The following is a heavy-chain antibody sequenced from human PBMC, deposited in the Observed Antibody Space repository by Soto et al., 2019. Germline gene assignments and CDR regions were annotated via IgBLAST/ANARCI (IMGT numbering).Heavy chain of an antibody. Sequence: GGSLRLSCAASGFTFSSYGMHWVRQAPGKGLEWVAVIWYDGSNKYYADSVKGRFTISRDNSKNTLYLQMNSLRAEDTAVYYCARGRYYDSSGYQGMKLDYWGQGTLVTVSS. CDR1: GFTFSSYG. CDR2: IWYDGSNK. V-gene: IGHV3-33*01. J-gene: IGHJ4*02. D-gene: IGHD3-22*01. CDR3: ARGRYYDSSGYQGMKLDY.